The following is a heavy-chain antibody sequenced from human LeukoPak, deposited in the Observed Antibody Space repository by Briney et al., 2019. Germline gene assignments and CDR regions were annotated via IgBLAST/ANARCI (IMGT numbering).Heavy chain of an antibody. CDR3: ARGSSGYDSLWSDP. J-gene: IGHJ5*02. D-gene: IGHD5-12*01. V-gene: IGHV1-2*04. CDR2: INPNSGGT. CDR1: GYTFTGYY. Sequence: ASVKVSCKASGYTFTGYYMHWVRQAPGQGLEWMGWINPNSGGTNYAQKFQGWVTMTRDTSISTAYMELSRLRSDDTAVYYCARGSSGYDSLWSDPWGQGTLVTVSS.